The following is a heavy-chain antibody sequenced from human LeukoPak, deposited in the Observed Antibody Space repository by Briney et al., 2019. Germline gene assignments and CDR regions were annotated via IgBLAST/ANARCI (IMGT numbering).Heavy chain of an antibody. J-gene: IGHJ4*02. CDR1: GFTFSSYA. CDR2: ISYDGSNK. Sequence: EGSLRLSCAASGFTFSSYAMHWVRQAPGKGLEWVAVISYDGSNKYYADSVKGRFTISRDNSKNTLYLQMNSLRAEDTAVYYCARDRSQGGSYPFDYWGQGTLVTVSS. V-gene: IGHV3-30*04. CDR3: ARDRSQGGSYPFDY. D-gene: IGHD1-26*01.